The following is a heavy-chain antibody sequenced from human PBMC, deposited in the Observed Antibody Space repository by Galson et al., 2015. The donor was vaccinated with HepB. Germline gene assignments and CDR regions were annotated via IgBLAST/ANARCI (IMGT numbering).Heavy chain of an antibody. J-gene: IGHJ5*02. CDR2: ISAYNGNT. Sequence: SVKVSCKASGYSFTTYGISWVRQAPGQGLEWMGWISAYNGNTNYAQKLQGRVTMTTDTPTSTAYVELRSLRSDDTAVYYCARGGSGTHWFDPWGQGTLVTVSS. CDR3: ARGGSGTHWFDP. D-gene: IGHD3-10*01. V-gene: IGHV1-18*01. CDR1: GYSFTTYG.